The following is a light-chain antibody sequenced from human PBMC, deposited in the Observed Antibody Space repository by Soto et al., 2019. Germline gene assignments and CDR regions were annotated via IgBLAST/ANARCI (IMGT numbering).Light chain of an antibody. CDR1: QDVGTY. Sequence: VLTQSPVTLSLSPGERVTLSCRASQDVGTYVAWYQVRGGQAPRLLISGASKRATGIPDRINGGGSGADFTLTINSLKSEDSGVYFCQQGGNWPVTFGQGTRVEMK. CDR3: QQGGNWPVT. J-gene: IGKJ5*01. CDR2: GAS. V-gene: IGKV3D-11*01.